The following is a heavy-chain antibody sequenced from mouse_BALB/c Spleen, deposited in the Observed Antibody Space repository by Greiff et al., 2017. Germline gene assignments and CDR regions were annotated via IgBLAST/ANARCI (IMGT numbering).Heavy chain of an antibody. CDR3: ARSRPWFAY. V-gene: IGHV1-77*01. CDR2: IYPGSGNT. Sequence: QVHVKQSGAELARPGASVKLSCKASGYTFTDYYINWVKQRTGQGLEWIGEIYPGSGNTYYNEKFKGKATLTADKSSSTAYMQLSSLTSEDSAVYFCARSRPWFAYWGQGTLVTVSA. CDR1: GYTFTDYY. J-gene: IGHJ3*01.